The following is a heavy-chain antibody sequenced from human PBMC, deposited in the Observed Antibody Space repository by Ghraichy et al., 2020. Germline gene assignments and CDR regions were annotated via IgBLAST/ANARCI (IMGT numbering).Heavy chain of an antibody. J-gene: IGHJ6*02. CDR1: GGSFSRYS. CDR3: ARAKPTGNFYYSHGIDV. CDR2: INHSGST. V-gene: IGHV4-34*01. Sequence: SETLSLTCAVYGGSFSRYSWCWIRQPPRQGLELIGEINHSGSTNYNPSLKSRVPISVDTAKNQFFLKLPSVTAAATAVYFCARAKPTGNFYYSHGIDVWGQGTTVTVSS. D-gene: IGHD2-8*02.